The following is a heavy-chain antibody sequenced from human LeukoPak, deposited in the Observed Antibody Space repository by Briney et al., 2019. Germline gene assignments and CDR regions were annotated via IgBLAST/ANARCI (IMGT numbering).Heavy chain of an antibody. CDR2: ISYDGSNK. J-gene: IGHJ4*02. D-gene: IGHD2-21*02. Sequence: GGSLRLSCAASGFTFNNYVMHWVRQAPGEGLEWVALISYDGSNKYYADSVRGRFTISRDNSKDTLYLQMNSLRPEDTAVYYCAKDFEGFCGGDCYSMDFWGQGTLATVSS. V-gene: IGHV3-30*18. CDR1: GFTFNNYV. CDR3: AKDFEGFCGGDCYSMDF.